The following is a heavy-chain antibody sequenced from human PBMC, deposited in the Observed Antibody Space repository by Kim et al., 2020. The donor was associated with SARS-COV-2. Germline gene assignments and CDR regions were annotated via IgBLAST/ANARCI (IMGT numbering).Heavy chain of an antibody. CDR1: GGSISSYY. Sequence: SETLSLTCTVSGGSISSYYWSWIRQPPGKGLEWIGYIYYSGSTNYNPSLKSRVTISVDTSKNQFSLKLSSVTAADTAVYYCARLIPAAGTHYFDYWGQGTLVTVSS. CDR3: ARLIPAAGTHYFDY. D-gene: IGHD6-13*01. V-gene: IGHV4-59*08. CDR2: IYYSGST. J-gene: IGHJ4*02.